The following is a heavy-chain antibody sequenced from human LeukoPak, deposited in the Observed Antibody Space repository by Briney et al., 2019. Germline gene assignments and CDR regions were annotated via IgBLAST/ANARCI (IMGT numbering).Heavy chain of an antibody. CDR1: GGSIDITNY. V-gene: IGHV4-4*02. Sequence: PSETLSLTCTVSGGSIDITNYWSWVRQAPGKGLEWIGEISHDGTTNHNPSLRSRVAMSLDRANNQFSLSLTSVTAADTAVYYCTREDRPFCPFAYWGQGVLVTVSS. D-gene: IGHD3-22*01. CDR2: ISHDGTT. J-gene: IGHJ4*02. CDR3: TREDRPFCPFAY.